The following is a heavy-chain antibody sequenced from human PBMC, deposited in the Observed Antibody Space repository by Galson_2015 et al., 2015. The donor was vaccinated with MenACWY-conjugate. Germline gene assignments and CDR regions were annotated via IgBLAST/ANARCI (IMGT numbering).Heavy chain of an antibody. V-gene: IGHV3-7*01. CDR2: IKQDGSEK. Sequence: ALRLSCAASGFTFSSYAMSWVRQAPGKELEWVASIKQDGSEKYLVDSVKGRFTISRDNAENSLFLQMNSLRAEDMAVYYCARARWVRGVFFDQWGQGTLVTVSS. CDR3: ARARWVRGVFFDQ. J-gene: IGHJ4*02. CDR1: GFTFSSYA. D-gene: IGHD3-10*01.